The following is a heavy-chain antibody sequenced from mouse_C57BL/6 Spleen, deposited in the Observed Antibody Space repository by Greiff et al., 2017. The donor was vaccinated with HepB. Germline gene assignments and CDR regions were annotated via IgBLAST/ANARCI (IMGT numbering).Heavy chain of an antibody. J-gene: IGHJ4*01. V-gene: IGHV1-15*01. CDR2: IDPETGGT. CDR1: GYTFTDYE. CDR3: TRRGIYYDHDGAMDY. D-gene: IGHD2-4*01. Sequence: QVQLKESGAELVRPGASVTLSCKASGYTFTDYEMHWVKQTPVHGLEWIGAIDPETGGTAYNQKFKGKAILTADKSSSTAYMELRSLTSEDSAVYYCTRRGIYYDHDGAMDYWGQGTSVTVSS.